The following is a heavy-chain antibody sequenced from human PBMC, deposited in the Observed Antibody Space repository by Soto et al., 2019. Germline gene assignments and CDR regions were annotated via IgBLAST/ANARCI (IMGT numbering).Heavy chain of an antibody. J-gene: IGHJ4*02. V-gene: IGHV3-7*03. CDR2: IKPDGGAT. CDR3: FGGNGGPQ. Sequence: GGSLRLSCATSDFTFRNSWINWVRQAPGKGLEWVANIKPDGGATNYVDSVKGRFTISRDNVRNSASLQMNSLRVEDTAVYFCFGGNGGPQWGQGTLVTVSS. CDR1: DFTFRNSW. D-gene: IGHD3-16*01.